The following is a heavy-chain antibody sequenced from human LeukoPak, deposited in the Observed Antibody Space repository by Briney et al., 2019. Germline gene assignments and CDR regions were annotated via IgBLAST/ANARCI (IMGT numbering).Heavy chain of an antibody. CDR2: INHSGST. CDR1: GGSFGGYY. Sequence: PSETLSLTCAVYGGSFGGYYWSWIRQPPGKGLEWIGEINHSGSTNYNPSLKSRVTISVDTSKNQFSLKLSSVTAADTAVYYCARGGYFDWSTMDYWGQGTLVTVSS. J-gene: IGHJ4*02. V-gene: IGHV4-34*01. CDR3: ARGGYFDWSTMDY. D-gene: IGHD3-9*01.